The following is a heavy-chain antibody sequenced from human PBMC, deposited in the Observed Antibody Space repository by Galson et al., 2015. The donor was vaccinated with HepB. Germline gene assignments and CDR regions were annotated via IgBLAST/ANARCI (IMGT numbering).Heavy chain of an antibody. D-gene: IGHD4-17*01. Sequence: SLRLSCAASGFTFSSYSMNWVRRAPGKGLEWVSSISSSSSYIYYADSVKGRFTTSRDNAKNSLYLQMNSLRAEDTAVYYCARFVTTVTPEGREAFDIWGQGTMVTVSS. CDR3: ARFVTTVTPEGREAFDI. CDR2: ISSSSSYI. J-gene: IGHJ3*02. V-gene: IGHV3-21*01. CDR1: GFTFSSYS.